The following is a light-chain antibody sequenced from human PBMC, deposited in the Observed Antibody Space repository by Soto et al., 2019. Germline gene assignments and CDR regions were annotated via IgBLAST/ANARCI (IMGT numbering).Light chain of an antibody. Sequence: DIQITQYTSSLSASIGDRGTLPCRESQTIREYLNWYQQTPGKAPKLLIYAASSLQSGVLSRFSGSGDGANCTLTISSLQPEDFDTYYCQQSHSSTITFGQGTRLEIK. CDR2: AAS. V-gene: IGKV1-39*01. CDR3: QQSHSSTIT. J-gene: IGKJ5*01. CDR1: QTIREY.